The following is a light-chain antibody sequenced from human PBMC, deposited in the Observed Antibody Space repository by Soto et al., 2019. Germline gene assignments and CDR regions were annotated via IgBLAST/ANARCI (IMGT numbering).Light chain of an antibody. CDR2: GAS. CDR3: QQYRPSPAIS. Sequence: EIVLTHSPGTLSLSPGERATLSCRASQSVSSSYLAWYQQKPGQAPRLLIYGASSRATGIPDRFSGSGSGTDFTLTISRLEPEDSALYFCQQYRPSPAISFGQGTRLEIK. V-gene: IGKV3-20*01. J-gene: IGKJ5*01. CDR1: QSVSSSY.